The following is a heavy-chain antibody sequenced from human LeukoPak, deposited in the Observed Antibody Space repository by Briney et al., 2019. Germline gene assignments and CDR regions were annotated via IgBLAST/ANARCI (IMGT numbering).Heavy chain of an antibody. D-gene: IGHD5-18*01. J-gene: IGHJ3*02. V-gene: IGHV3-48*03. CDR1: GFTFSSYE. CDR2: INSSGSTI. CDR3: ARMAQRAFDI. Sequence: PGGSLRLSCAASGFTFSSYEMNWVRQAPGQGLEWVSYINSSGSTIYYADSVKGRFTISRDNAKNSLYLQMNSLRADDTAVYYCARMAQRAFDIWGQGTMVTVSS.